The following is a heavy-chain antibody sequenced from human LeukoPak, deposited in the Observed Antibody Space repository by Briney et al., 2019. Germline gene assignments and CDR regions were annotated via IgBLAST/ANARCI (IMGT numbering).Heavy chain of an antibody. D-gene: IGHD2-2*01. J-gene: IGHJ4*02. CDR1: GGSISSYY. CDR2: IYTSGST. CDR3: ARNKGYCSSTSYSPFDY. Sequence: ASETLSLTCTVSGGSISSYYWSWIRQPAGKGLEWIGRIYTSGSTNYNPSLKSRVTMSVDTSKNQFSLKLSSVTAADTAVYYCARNKGYCSSTSYSPFDYWGQGTLVTVSS. V-gene: IGHV4-4*07.